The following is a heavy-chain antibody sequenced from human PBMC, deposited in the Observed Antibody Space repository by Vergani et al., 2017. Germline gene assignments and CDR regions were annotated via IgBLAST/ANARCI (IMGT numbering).Heavy chain of an antibody. J-gene: IGHJ6*02. Sequence: EVQLVESGGGLVQPGRSLRLSCAASGFTFDDYAMNWVRQAPGKGLEWVSSISSSSSYIYYADSVKGRFTISRDNAKNSLYLQMNSLRAEDTAVYYCARDALDPYRLLALYYYYGMDVWGQGTTVTVSS. V-gene: IGHV3-21*01. CDR1: GFTFDDYA. CDR2: ISSSSSYI. D-gene: IGHD2-2*01. CDR3: ARDALDPYRLLALYYYYGMDV.